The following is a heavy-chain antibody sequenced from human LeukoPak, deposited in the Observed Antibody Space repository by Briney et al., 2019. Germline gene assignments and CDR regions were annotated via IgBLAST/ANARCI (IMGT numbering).Heavy chain of an antibody. Sequence: GGSLRLSCGVSGFTFSSFWMTWVRQAPGKGLEWVANIKQDGSEKHYADSVKGRFTISRDNAKNSLYLQMNSLRAEDTAVYYCARDGYDILTGYLYYFDYWGQGTLVTVSS. D-gene: IGHD3-9*01. CDR2: IKQDGSEK. CDR3: ARDGYDILTGYLYYFDY. V-gene: IGHV3-7*01. CDR1: GFTFSSFW. J-gene: IGHJ4*02.